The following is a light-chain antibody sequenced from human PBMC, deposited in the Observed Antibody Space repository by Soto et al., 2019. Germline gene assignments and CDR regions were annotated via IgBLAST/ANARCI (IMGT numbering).Light chain of an antibody. J-gene: IGLJ1*01. Sequence: QSVLTPPASVSGSPGQSITISCTGTSSDDGGYKYVSWYQQHPDKAPKLIIYDVTNRPSGISNRFSGSKSGNTASLTISGLQAEDEADYYCSSYTSSSSYVFGTGTKVTVL. CDR2: DVT. V-gene: IGLV2-14*01. CDR1: SSDDGGYKY. CDR3: SSYTSSSSYV.